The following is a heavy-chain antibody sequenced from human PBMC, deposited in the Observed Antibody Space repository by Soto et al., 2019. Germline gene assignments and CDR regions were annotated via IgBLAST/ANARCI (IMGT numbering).Heavy chain of an antibody. J-gene: IGHJ4*02. CDR1: GFTFSKNA. D-gene: IGHD4-17*01. Sequence: GGSLRLSCAASGFTFSKNAMSWVRQAPGKGLEWVSGLTGSGGSTYYADSVKGRFTISRDNSKNTLFLQMNTLRAEDTALYYCARVRYGGNSYYFDYWGQGTQVTAPQ. CDR2: LTGSGGST. CDR3: ARVRYGGNSYYFDY. V-gene: IGHV3-23*01.